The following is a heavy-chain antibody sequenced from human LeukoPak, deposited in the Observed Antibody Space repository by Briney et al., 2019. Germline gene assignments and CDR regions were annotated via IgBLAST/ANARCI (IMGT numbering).Heavy chain of an antibody. CDR1: GFTFSSYA. J-gene: IGHJ5*02. CDR2: ISGSGGST. Sequence: PGGSLRLSCAASGFTFSSYAMSWVRQAPGKGLEWVSAISGSGGSTYYADSVKGRFTISRDNSKNTLYLQMNSLRAEATAVYYCAKANKAAAGTDWFDPWGQGTLVTVSS. CDR3: AKANKAAAGTDWFDP. D-gene: IGHD6-13*01. V-gene: IGHV3-23*01.